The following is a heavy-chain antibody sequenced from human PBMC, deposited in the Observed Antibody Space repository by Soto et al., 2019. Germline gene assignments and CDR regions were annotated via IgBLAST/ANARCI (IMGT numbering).Heavy chain of an antibody. J-gene: IGHJ4*02. CDR3: APHSGYYDY. D-gene: IGHD3-22*01. V-gene: IGHV3-48*01. Sequence: EVQLVESGGGLAQPGGSLRLSCAASGFTFSSYSMNWVRQAPGKGLEWVSYISSSSSTIYYADSVKGRFTISRDNAKNSLYLQMNSLRAEDTAVYYCAPHSGYYDYWGQGTLVTVSS. CDR1: GFTFSSYS. CDR2: ISSSSSTI.